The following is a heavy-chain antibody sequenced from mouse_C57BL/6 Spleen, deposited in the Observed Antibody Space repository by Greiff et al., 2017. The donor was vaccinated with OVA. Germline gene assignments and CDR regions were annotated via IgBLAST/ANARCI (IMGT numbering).Heavy chain of an antibody. CDR2: ISRGSSTI. CDR3: AWRTGRAFAY. V-gene: IGHV5-17*01. Sequence: EVQLVESGGGLVKPGGSLKLSCAASGFTFSDYGMHWVRQAPEKGLEWVAYISRGSSTIYYADTVKGRFTISRDTAKNTLFLQMTSLRSEDTAMYYCAWRTGRAFAYWGQGTLVTVSA. CDR1: GFTFSDYG. J-gene: IGHJ3*01. D-gene: IGHD4-1*01.